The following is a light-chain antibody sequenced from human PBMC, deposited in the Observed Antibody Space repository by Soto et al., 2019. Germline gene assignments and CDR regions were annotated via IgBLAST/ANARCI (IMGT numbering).Light chain of an antibody. CDR3: QSYDSSLSGSDVV. CDR2: GNS. V-gene: IGLV1-40*01. J-gene: IGLJ2*01. Sequence: QSVLTQPPSVSGAPGQRVTISCTGSSSNIGAGYDVHWYQQLPGTAPKLPIYGNSNRPSGVPDRFSGSKSGTSASLAITGLQAEDEAYYYCQSYDSSLSGSDVVFGGGTQLTVL. CDR1: SSNIGAGYD.